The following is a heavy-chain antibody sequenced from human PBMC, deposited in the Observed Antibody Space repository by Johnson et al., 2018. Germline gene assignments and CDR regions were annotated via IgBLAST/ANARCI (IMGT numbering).Heavy chain of an antibody. J-gene: IGHJ4*02. CDR2: IKQDGSEK. CDR1: GFTLSSYW. Sequence: EVQLVETGGGLVQPGGSLRLSCAASGFTLSSYWMSWVSQAPGKGLEWVANIKQDGSEKYFVASVKGRFTISRDHSKNPLYLKMNSLTTEDTALYFCAKDADGSGYFDRWGQGTLVTVSS. CDR3: AKDADGSGYFDR. D-gene: IGHD1-1*01. V-gene: IGHV3-7*03.